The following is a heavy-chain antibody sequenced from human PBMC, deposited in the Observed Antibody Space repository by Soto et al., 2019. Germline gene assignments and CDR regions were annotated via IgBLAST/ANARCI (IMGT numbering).Heavy chain of an antibody. D-gene: IGHD3-10*01. CDR2: ISSSSSTI. V-gene: IGHV3-48*01. J-gene: IGHJ3*02. Sequence: TGGSLRLSCAASGFTFSSYSMNWVRQAPGKGLEWVSYISSSSSTIYYADSVKGRFTISRDNAKNSLYLQMNSLRAEDTAVYYCARDGPMLWFGELHDAFDIWGQGTMVTVSS. CDR1: GFTFSSYS. CDR3: ARDGPMLWFGELHDAFDI.